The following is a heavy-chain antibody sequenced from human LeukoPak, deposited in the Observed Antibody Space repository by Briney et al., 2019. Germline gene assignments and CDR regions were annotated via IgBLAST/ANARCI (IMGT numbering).Heavy chain of an antibody. V-gene: IGHV3-49*04. Sequence: QPGRSLRLSCTASGFTFGDYAMSWVRQAPGKGLEWVSFIRSKAYGGTTEYAASVKGRFTMSRDDSKSIAYLQMNSLKTEDTAVCYCSRVGSSGYNYFDYWGQGTLVTVSS. CDR3: SRVGSSGYNYFDY. J-gene: IGHJ4*02. D-gene: IGHD3-22*01. CDR1: GFTFGDYA. CDR2: IRSKAYGGTT.